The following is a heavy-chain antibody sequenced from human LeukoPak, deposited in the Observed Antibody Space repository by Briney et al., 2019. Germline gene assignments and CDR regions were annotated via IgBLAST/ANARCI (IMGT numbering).Heavy chain of an antibody. J-gene: IGHJ5*02. CDR1: GYTFTSYG. V-gene: IGHV1-18*01. Sequence: ASVKVSCKASGYTFTSYGISWVRQAPGQGLEWMGWISAYNGNTNYAQKLQGRVTMTTDTSTSTAYMELRSLRSDDTAVYYCARDNGYCGGDYYYNWFDPWGQGTLVTVSS. D-gene: IGHD2-21*02. CDR2: ISAYNGNT. CDR3: ARDNGYCGGDYYYNWFDP.